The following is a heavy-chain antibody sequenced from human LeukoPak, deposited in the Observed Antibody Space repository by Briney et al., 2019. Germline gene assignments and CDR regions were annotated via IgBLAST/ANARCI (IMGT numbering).Heavy chain of an antibody. CDR3: ARHGAVAISYSFDI. D-gene: IGHD3-3*01. J-gene: IGHJ3*02. CDR2: IFHSGAT. CDR1: GDSISSYY. V-gene: IGHV4-59*08. Sequence: SETLSLTCTVSGDSISSYYWTWIRQPPGKGLEWIGYIFHSGATSYNPSLKSRVTISIEKSNKQFSLKLNSVTAADTAVYYCARHGAVAISYSFDIWGQGTMVTVSS.